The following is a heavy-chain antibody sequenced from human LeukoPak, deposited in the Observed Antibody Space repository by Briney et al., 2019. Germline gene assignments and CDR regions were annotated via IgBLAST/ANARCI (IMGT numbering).Heavy chain of an antibody. CDR3: ARDRPNFYDTSGHYYRRDGDY. CDR1: GFTFSSYA. Sequence: GGSLRLSCAASGFTFSSYAMSWVRQAPGKGLEWVSSITGSGGTTWYAGSVKGQLTISRDNSKNTLYLQLNSRRAEDTAVYYCARDRPNFYDTSGHYYRRDGDYWGQGTLVTVSS. CDR2: ITGSGGTT. D-gene: IGHD3-22*01. V-gene: IGHV3-23*01. J-gene: IGHJ4*02.